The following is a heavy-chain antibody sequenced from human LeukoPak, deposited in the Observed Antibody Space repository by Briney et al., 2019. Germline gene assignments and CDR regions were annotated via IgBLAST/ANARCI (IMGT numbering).Heavy chain of an antibody. J-gene: IGHJ2*01. CDR3: ARGHSSSGLGGYFDL. CDR2: INHSGST. Sequence: PSETLSLTCAVYGGSFSGYYWSWIRQPPGKGLEWIGEINHSGSTNYNPSLKSRVTISVDTSKNQFSLKLSSVTAADTAVYYCARGHSSSGLGGYFDLWGRGTLVTVSS. CDR1: GGSFSGYY. D-gene: IGHD6-13*01. V-gene: IGHV4-34*01.